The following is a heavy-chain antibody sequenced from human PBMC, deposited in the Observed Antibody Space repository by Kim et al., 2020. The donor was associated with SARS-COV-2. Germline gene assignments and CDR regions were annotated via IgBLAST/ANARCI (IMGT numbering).Heavy chain of an antibody. D-gene: IGHD3-16*01. CDR1: GFTFSDYY. CDR3: ARDSPGGITYGMDV. V-gene: IGHV3-11*01. J-gene: IGHJ6*02. Sequence: GGSLRLSCAASGFTFSDYYMSWIRQAPGKGLEWVSYISSSGSTIYYADSVKGRVTTSRNNAKNSLYLQMNSLRAEDTAVYYCARDSPGGITYGMDVWGQGTTVTVSS. CDR2: ISSSGSTI.